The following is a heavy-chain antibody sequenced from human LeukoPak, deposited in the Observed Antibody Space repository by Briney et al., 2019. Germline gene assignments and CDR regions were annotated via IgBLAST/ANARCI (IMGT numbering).Heavy chain of an antibody. V-gene: IGHV3-20*01. CDR2: INWNGGST. J-gene: IGHJ4*02. D-gene: IGHD3-22*01. CDR3: VRYYYEGHFDY. CDR1: GFTFDDYG. Sequence: GGSLRLSCAASGFTFDDYGMSWVRQAPGKGLEWVSGINWNGGSTGYADSVKGRFTISRDNAKNSLYLQMNSLRAKDTALYHCVRYYYEGHFDYWGQGTLVTVSS.